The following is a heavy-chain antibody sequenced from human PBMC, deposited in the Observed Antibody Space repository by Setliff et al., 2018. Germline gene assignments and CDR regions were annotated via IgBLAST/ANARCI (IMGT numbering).Heavy chain of an antibody. Sequence: GSLRLSCAASGFTFSSYAMSWVRQAPGKGLEWIGEIYHSGSINYNPSLKSRVTMSVDKSKNQFSLKLTSVTAADTAVYYCARGGSDILTAYYLHWFDPWGQGTLVTVSS. CDR3: ARGGSDILTAYYLHWFDP. J-gene: IGHJ5*02. V-gene: IGHV4-4*02. CDR2: IYHSGSI. D-gene: IGHD3-9*01. CDR1: GFTFSSYAM.